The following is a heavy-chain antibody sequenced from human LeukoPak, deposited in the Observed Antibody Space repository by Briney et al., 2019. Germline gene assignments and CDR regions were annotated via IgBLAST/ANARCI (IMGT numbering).Heavy chain of an antibody. J-gene: IGHJ4*02. CDR2: INPNSGGT. D-gene: IGHD6-13*01. Sequence: ASVKVSCKASGYTFTGYYMHWVRQAPGQGLEWMGRINPNSGGTNYAQKFQGRVTMTRNTSISTAYMELSSLRSEDTAVYYCARGGRSSSWYSYWGQGTLVTVSS. CDR3: ARGGRSSSWYSY. V-gene: IGHV1-2*06. CDR1: GYTFTGYY.